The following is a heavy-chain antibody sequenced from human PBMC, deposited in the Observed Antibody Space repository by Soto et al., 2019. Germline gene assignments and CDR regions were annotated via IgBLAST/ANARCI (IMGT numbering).Heavy chain of an antibody. Sequence: GESLKISCKGSGYNFITDWISWVRQMPGKGLAWMGRIDPTDSYTKYSPSFEGHVTISADKSISTAYLQWSSLKASDSAVYYCARLSRASFALDVWGQGTTVTVSS. CDR1: GYNFITDW. D-gene: IGHD3-16*01. V-gene: IGHV5-10-1*01. CDR2: IDPTDSYT. CDR3: ARLSRASFALDV. J-gene: IGHJ6*02.